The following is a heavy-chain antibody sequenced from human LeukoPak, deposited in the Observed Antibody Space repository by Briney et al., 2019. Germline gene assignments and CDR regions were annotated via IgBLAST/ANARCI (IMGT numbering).Heavy chain of an antibody. D-gene: IGHD3-3*01. Sequence: ASVKVSCKASGYTFTGYYMHWVRQAPGQGLEWMGRINPNSGGTNYAQKLQGRVTMTTDTSTSTAYMELRSLRSDDTAVYYCARRFVSDFWSGPNWFDPWGQGTLVTVSS. V-gene: IGHV1-2*06. CDR3: ARRFVSDFWSGPNWFDP. CDR1: GYTFTGYY. J-gene: IGHJ5*02. CDR2: INPNSGGT.